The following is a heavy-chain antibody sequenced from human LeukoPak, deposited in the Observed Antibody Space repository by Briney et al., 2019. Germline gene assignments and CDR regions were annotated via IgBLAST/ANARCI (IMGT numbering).Heavy chain of an antibody. CDR2: IYPGDSDT. J-gene: IGHJ4*02. D-gene: IGHD3-10*01. CDR3: ARRAYYYGSGSYSDY. CDR1: GYSFTSYW. Sequence: GESLKISCKGSGYSFTSYWIGWVRQVPGKGLEWMGIIYPGDSDTRYSPSFQGQVTISADKSISTAYLQWSSLKASDTAMYYCARRAYYYGSGSYSDYWGQGTLVTVSS. V-gene: IGHV5-51*01.